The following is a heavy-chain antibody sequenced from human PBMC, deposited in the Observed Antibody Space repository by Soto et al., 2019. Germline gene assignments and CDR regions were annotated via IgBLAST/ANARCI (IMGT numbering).Heavy chain of an antibody. CDR3: ARESIALADKNGFAP. Sequence: SPTLSLTCAISEDRGVNHSAACNLIKQSPSRGLEWLGRTYYRSQWYNDYAVSVKSRITINPDTSKNQFSLQLNSVTPEDTAVNYFARESIALADKNGFAPWARGTGVPFPS. CDR1: EDRGVNHSAA. V-gene: IGHV6-1*01. J-gene: IGHJ5*02. D-gene: IGHD6-19*01. CDR2: TYYRSQWYN.